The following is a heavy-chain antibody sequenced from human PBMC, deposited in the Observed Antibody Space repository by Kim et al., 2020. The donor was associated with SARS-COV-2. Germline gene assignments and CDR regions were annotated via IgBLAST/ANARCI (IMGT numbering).Heavy chain of an antibody. J-gene: IGHJ6*02. Sequence: GGSLRLSCAASGFTFSDYYMSWIRQAPGKGLEWVSYISSSGSTIYYADSVKGRFTISRDNAKNSLYLQMISLRAEDTAVYYCARALQDSSGYYGYGMDVWGQGTTVTVSS. D-gene: IGHD3-22*01. V-gene: IGHV3-11*01. CDR1: GFTFSDYY. CDR3: ARALQDSSGYYGYGMDV. CDR2: ISSSGSTI.